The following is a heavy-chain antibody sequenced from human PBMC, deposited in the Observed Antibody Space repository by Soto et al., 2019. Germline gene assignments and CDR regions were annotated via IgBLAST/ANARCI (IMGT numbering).Heavy chain of an antibody. V-gene: IGHV3-53*01. Sequence: GGCRKPECGAAGFTVSGDYMTWVRQAPGKGLEWVSFIYTDGRTFYADSVKGRFTISRDDSENTVYLQMNSLRVEDTAVYYCARDPALPTDYGLEFWCQGT. J-gene: IGHJ6*02. CDR3: ARDPALPTDYGLEF. CDR1: GFTVSGDY. D-gene: IGHD4-17*01. CDR2: IYTDGRT.